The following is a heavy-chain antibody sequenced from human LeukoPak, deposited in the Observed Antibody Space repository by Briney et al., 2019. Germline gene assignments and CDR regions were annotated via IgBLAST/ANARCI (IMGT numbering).Heavy chain of an antibody. V-gene: IGHV3-30*03. CDR2: ISYDGINK. J-gene: IGHJ4*02. D-gene: IGHD3-3*01. CDR1: GFTFSSYG. Sequence: GGSLRLSCAASGFTFSSYGMHWVRQAPGKGLEGVAVISYDGINKYYADSVKGRFTISRDNSKNTLYLQMDSLRREDTAVYYCASYYDFWSGYAPDWGQGTLVTVSS. CDR3: ASYYDFWSGYAPD.